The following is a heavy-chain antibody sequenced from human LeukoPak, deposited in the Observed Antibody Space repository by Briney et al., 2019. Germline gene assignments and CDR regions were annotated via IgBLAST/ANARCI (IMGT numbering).Heavy chain of an antibody. J-gene: IGHJ4*02. V-gene: IGHV3-30*04. CDR3: AKAGDYGVSLDY. CDR2: ISYDGSNK. Sequence: GGSLRLSCAASGFTFSSYAMHWVRQAPGKGLEWVAVISYDGSNKYYADSVKGRFTISRDNSKNTLYLQMNSLRAEDTAVYYCAKAGDYGVSLDYWGQGTLVTVSS. D-gene: IGHD4-17*01. CDR1: GFTFSSYA.